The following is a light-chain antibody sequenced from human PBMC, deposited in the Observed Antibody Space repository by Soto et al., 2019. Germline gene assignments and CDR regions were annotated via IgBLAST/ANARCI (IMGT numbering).Light chain of an antibody. CDR3: CSYAGSSTLV. V-gene: IGLV2-23*01. CDR1: SSDVGSYKF. J-gene: IGLJ2*01. CDR2: EGS. Sequence: QAVVTQPASVSGSPGQSITISCTGTSSDVGSYKFVSWYQQHPGKAPKLMIYEGSKRPSGVSNRFSGSKSGNTASLTISGLQAEDEADYYCCSYAGSSTLVFGGGTKLTVL.